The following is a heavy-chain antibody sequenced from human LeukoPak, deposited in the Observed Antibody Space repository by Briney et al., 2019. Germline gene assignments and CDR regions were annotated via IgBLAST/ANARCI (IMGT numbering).Heavy chain of an antibody. J-gene: IGHJ4*02. CDR2: IYYIGST. CDR1: GGSISSYF. CDR3: ARAEGRVGATGFDY. V-gene: IGHV4-59*01. D-gene: IGHD1-26*01. Sequence: SETLSLTCTVSGGSISSYFWSWIRQPPGKGLEWIGYIYYIGSTNYNPSLKSRVTISVDTSKYQFSLQLSSVTAADTAVYYCARAEGRVGATGFDYWGQGTLVTVSS.